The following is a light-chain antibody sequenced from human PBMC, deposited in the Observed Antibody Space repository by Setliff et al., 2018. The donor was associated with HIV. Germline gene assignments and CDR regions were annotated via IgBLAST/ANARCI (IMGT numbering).Light chain of an antibody. Sequence: ALTQPASVSGSPGQSITISCTGTSSDVGGYDYVSWYQQHPGKAPKLMIYEVSNRPSGVSNRFSGSKSGNTASLTISGLQAEDEADYYCSSYTSSFTRVFGTGTKV. CDR2: EVS. V-gene: IGLV2-14*01. CDR3: SSYTSSFTRV. CDR1: SSDVGGYDY. J-gene: IGLJ1*01.